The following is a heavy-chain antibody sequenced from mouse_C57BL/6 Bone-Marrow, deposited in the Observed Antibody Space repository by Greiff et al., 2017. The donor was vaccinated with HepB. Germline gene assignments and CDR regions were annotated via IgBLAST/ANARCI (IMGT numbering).Heavy chain of an antibody. J-gene: IGHJ3*01. CDR1: GYTFTSYG. D-gene: IGHD1-1*01. Sequence: VQRVESGAELARPGASVKLSCKASGYTFTSYGISWVKQRTGQGLEWIGEIYPRSGNTYYNEKFKGKATLTADKSSSTAYMELRSLTSEDSAVYFCARPYYYGSSYDWFAYWGQGTLVTVSA. CDR2: IYPRSGNT. V-gene: IGHV1-81*01. CDR3: ARPYYYGSSYDWFAY.